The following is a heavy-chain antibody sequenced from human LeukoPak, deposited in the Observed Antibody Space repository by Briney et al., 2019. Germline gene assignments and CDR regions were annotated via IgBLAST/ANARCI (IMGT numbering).Heavy chain of an antibody. CDR3: VREGRVSGYDFDY. V-gene: IGHV3-74*01. D-gene: IGHD5-12*01. CDR1: GFSFSSYW. J-gene: IGHJ4*02. CDR2: INSDGSST. Sequence: GGSLRLSCEASGFSFSSYWMHWVRQAPGKGLVWVSRINSDGSSTTYADSVKGRLTISRDNAKNTLYLQMNSLRDEDTAVYYCVREGRVSGYDFDYWGQGTLVTVSS.